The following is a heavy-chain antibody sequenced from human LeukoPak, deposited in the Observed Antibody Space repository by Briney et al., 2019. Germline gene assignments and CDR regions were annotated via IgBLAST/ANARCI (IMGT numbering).Heavy chain of an antibody. V-gene: IGHV4-38-2*02. D-gene: IGHD5-12*01. CDR2: IYHSGST. J-gene: IGHJ4*02. Sequence: SETLSLTCTVSGYSLSSGYYWGWIRQPPGKGLEWIGSIYHSGSTYYNPSLKSRVTISVDTSKNQFSLKLSSVTAADTAVYYCAGQYTAYDAFDFWGQGTPVTVSS. CDR3: AGQYTAYDAFDF. CDR1: GYSLSSGYY.